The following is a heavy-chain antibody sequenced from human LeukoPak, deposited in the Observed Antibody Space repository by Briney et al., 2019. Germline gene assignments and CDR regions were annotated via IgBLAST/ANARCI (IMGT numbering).Heavy chain of an antibody. Sequence: SETLSLTCTVSGGSISSSSYYWGWIRQPPGKGLEWIGSICYSGSTYYNPSLKSRVTISVDTSKNQFSLKLSSVTAADTAVYYCAKRYSGSQGAFDIWGQGTMVTVSS. V-gene: IGHV4-39*01. J-gene: IGHJ3*02. CDR1: GGSISSSSYY. CDR2: ICYSGST. CDR3: AKRYSGSQGAFDI. D-gene: IGHD1-26*01.